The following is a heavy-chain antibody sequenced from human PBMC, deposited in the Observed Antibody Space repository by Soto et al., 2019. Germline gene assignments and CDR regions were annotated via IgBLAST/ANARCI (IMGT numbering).Heavy chain of an antibody. CDR2: IKSDGSST. Sequence: EVQLVESGGGFVQPGGSLRLSCAASGFSFSSYWMYWVRQAPGKGLVWVSRIKSDGSSTSYADFAKGRFTMSRDNARNTLSLQMNSLRAEDTAVYYCVRGVTADYWGQGTLVTVSP. V-gene: IGHV3-74*01. J-gene: IGHJ4*02. CDR1: GFSFSSYW. CDR3: VRGVTADY.